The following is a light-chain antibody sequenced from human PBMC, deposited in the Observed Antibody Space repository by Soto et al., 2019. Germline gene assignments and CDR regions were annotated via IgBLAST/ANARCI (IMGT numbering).Light chain of an antibody. Sequence: EFGLTLSPGTLSLYPGERATLSCRASQSVTNNYLAWYQQRPGLAPRLLIYGASTRTAGIPDRFTGSGSGTDFTLTVTTLEPEDFAVYYCQQYGSSPRTFGLGTKVDI. J-gene: IGKJ1*01. CDR2: GAS. CDR1: QSVTNNY. V-gene: IGKV3-20*01. CDR3: QQYGSSPRT.